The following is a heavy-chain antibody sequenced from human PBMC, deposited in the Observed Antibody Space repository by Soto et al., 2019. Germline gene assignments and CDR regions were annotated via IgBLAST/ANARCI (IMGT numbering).Heavy chain of an antibody. CDR3: ASRGICSGGSCYSLDYYYMDV. CDR1: GGSISSSSYY. CDR2: IYYSGST. J-gene: IGHJ6*03. D-gene: IGHD2-15*01. V-gene: IGHV4-39*01. Sequence: SETLSLTCTVSGGSISSSSYYWGWIRQPPGKGLEWIGSIYYSGSTYYNPSLKSRVTISVDTSKNQFALKLSSVTAADTAVYYCASRGICSGGSCYSLDYYYMDVWGKGTTVTVSS.